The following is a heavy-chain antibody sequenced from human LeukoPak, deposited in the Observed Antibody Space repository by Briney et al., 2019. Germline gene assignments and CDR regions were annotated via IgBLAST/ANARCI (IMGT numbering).Heavy chain of an antibody. Sequence: SETLSLTCTVSGGSISSYYWSWIRQPPGKGLEWIGEINHSGSTNYNPSLKSRVTISVDTSKNQFSLKLSSVTAADTAVYYCARCITRTVFIAPTTNWFDPWGQGTLVTVSS. CDR2: INHSGST. J-gene: IGHJ5*02. D-gene: IGHD3-10*01. V-gene: IGHV4-34*01. CDR1: GGSISSYY. CDR3: ARCITRTVFIAPTTNWFDP.